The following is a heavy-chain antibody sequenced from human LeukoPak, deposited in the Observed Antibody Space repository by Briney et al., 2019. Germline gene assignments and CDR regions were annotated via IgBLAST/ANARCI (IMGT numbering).Heavy chain of an antibody. V-gene: IGHV3-9*01. CDR1: GFTFDDYA. CDR2: ISWDSGSI. CDR3: AKGGPIVATFYFDY. Sequence: GGSLRLSCAASGFTFDDYAMHWVRQAPGKGLEWVSGISWDSGSIGYADSVKGRFTISRDNAKNSLYLQMNSLRAEDTALYYCAKGGPIVATFYFDYWGQGALVTVSS. J-gene: IGHJ4*02. D-gene: IGHD5-12*01.